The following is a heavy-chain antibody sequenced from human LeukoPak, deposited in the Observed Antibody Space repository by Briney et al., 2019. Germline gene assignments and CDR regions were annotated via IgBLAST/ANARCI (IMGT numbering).Heavy chain of an antibody. CDR2: ISSSSSYI. V-gene: IGHV3-21*01. J-gene: IGHJ4*02. Sequence: PGGSLRLSCAASGFTFSSYSMNWVRQAPGKGLEWVSSISSSSSYIYYADSVKGRFTISRDNAKNSLYLQMNSLRAEDTAVYYCAKDRAEYYYGSGSYYFDYWGQGTLVTVSS. CDR1: GFTFSSYS. CDR3: AKDRAEYYYGSGSYYFDY. D-gene: IGHD3-10*01.